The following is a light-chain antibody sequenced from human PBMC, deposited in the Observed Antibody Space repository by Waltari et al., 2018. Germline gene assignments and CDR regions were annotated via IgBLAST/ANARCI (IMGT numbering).Light chain of an antibody. CDR3: SSYTGSTTLLV. V-gene: IGLV2-14*01. J-gene: IGLJ2*01. CDR1: TNNIGNHDY. Sequence: SALTQPASVSGSPGQSITSSCTGTTNNIGNHDYVSWYQQHPGKAPNLLIYEATNRPSGVSTRFSGSKSGSTASLTISGLQADDEAHYYCSSYTGSTTLLVFGGGTDLTVL. CDR2: EAT.